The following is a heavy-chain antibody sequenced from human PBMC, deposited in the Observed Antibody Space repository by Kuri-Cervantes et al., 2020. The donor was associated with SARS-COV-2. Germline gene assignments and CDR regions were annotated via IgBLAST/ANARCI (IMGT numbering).Heavy chain of an antibody. D-gene: IGHD7-27*01. CDR1: GYTFTGYY. Sequence: ASVKVSCKASGYTFTGYYMHWVRQAPGKGLEWMGWINPNSGGTNYAQKFQGRVTMTRDTSISTAYMELSRMRSDYTAVYYFARDRFLGSGALDAFDIWGQGTMVTVSS. V-gene: IGHV1-2*02. CDR2: INPNSGGT. J-gene: IGHJ3*02. CDR3: ARDRFLGSGALDAFDI.